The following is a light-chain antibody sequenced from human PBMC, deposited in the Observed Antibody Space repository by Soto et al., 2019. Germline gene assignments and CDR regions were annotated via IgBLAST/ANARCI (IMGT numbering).Light chain of an antibody. CDR2: GAS. CDR3: HQYGSLYT. Sequence: EIVLTQSPGTLSLSPGERATLSCRASQSVSSNYLAWYQQKPGQAPRLLIYGASSRATGIPDRFSGSGSGTDFTLTISRLELEDFAVYYCHQYGSLYTFGRGTKVEIK. J-gene: IGKJ2*01. V-gene: IGKV3-20*01. CDR1: QSVSSNY.